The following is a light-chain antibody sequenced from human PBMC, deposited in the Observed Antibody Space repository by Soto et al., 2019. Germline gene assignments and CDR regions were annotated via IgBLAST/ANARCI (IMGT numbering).Light chain of an antibody. V-gene: IGKV3-20*01. CDR2: GVS. Sequence: EIVLTQSPGTLSLSPGEGTTLSCRASQSISSSYLAWYQQKPGQAPRLLIYGVSTRATDIPDRFSGSGSGTDFTLTISRLEPEDFAVYYCQQYGSSPLTFGGGTKVEIK. CDR1: QSISSSY. CDR3: QQYGSSPLT. J-gene: IGKJ4*01.